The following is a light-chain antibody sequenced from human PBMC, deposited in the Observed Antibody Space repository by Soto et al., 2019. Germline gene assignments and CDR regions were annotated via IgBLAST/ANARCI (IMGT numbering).Light chain of an antibody. CDR1: QSVSSY. Sequence: EIVLTQSPATLSLSPGERATLSCRASQSVSSYLAWYQQKPGQAPRLLIYDASNRATGIPARFSGSASGTDFTITISRLEPEDFAVYYCQQRSNWPPITFGQGTRLEIK. CDR2: DAS. V-gene: IGKV3-11*01. CDR3: QQRSNWPPIT. J-gene: IGKJ5*01.